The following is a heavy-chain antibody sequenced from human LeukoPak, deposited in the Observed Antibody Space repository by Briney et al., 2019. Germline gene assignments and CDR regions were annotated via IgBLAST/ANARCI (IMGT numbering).Heavy chain of an antibody. CDR1: GFTFSSYS. V-gene: IGHV3-21*01. CDR3: ARDGFGELRPYGMDV. Sequence: GGSLRLSCAAPGFTFSSYSMNWVRQAPGKGLEWVSSISSSSSYIYYADSVKGRFTISRDNAKNSLYLQMNSLRAEDTAVYYCARDGFGELRPYGMDVWGQGTTVTVSS. CDR2: ISSSSSYI. J-gene: IGHJ6*02. D-gene: IGHD3-10*01.